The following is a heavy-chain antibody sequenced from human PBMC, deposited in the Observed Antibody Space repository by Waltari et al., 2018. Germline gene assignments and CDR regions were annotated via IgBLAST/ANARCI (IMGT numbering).Heavy chain of an antibody. D-gene: IGHD1-26*01. CDR1: GYTFTGYY. CDR3: ARGKVGATAWFDP. V-gene: IGHV1-2*02. J-gene: IGHJ5*02. Sequence: QVQLVQSGAEVKKPGASVKVSCKASGYTFTGYYMPWVREAPGKGLGWMGWINPNSGGTNYAQKFQGRVTMTRDTSISTAYMELSRLRSDDTAVYYCARGKVGATAWFDPWGQGTLVTVSS. CDR2: INPNSGGT.